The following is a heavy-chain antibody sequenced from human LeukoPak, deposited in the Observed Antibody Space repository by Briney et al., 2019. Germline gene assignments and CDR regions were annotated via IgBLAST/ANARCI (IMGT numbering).Heavy chain of an antibody. CDR1: GGTFSSYA. CDR2: MIPIFGTA. V-gene: IGHV1-69*13. J-gene: IGHJ3*02. Sequence: SVKVSCKGSGGTFSSYAISWVRQAPGQGLEWVGGMIPIFGTANYAQKFQGRVTITADESTSTAYMELSSLRSEDTAVYYCARGGIVVVPAAAIFNDAFDIWGQGTMVTVSS. CDR3: ARGGIVVVPAAAIFNDAFDI. D-gene: IGHD2-2*01.